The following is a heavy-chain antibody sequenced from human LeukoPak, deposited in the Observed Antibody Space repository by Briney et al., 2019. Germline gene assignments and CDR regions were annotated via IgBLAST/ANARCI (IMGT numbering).Heavy chain of an antibody. CDR2: VIPPLNIP. V-gene: IGHV1-69*04. Sequence: SVKVSCKASGDSLNTYAINWVRQAPGQGLEWMGRVIPPLNIPHYAQNFQDRITITAETSSNTSYLELRSLTSDDTAVYYCARAPHYSASSGYNWFHPRGQGSQVTVSS. CDR3: ARAPHYSASSGYNWFHP. J-gene: IGHJ5*02. D-gene: IGHD3-22*01. CDR1: GDSLNTYA.